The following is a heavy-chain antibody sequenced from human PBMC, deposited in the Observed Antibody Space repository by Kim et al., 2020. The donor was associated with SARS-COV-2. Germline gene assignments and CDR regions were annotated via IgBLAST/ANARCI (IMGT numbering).Heavy chain of an antibody. CDR2: IYYSGST. V-gene: IGHV4-39*01. J-gene: IGHJ4*02. CDR1: GGSISSSSYY. Sequence: SETLSLTCTVSGGSISSSSYYWGWIRQPPGKGLEWIGSIYYSGSTYYNPSLKSRVTISVDTSKNQFSLKLSSVTAADTAVYYCARRRIVVVVAATQPAGYFDYWGQGTLVTVSS. D-gene: IGHD2-15*01. CDR3: ARRRIVVVVAATQPAGYFDY.